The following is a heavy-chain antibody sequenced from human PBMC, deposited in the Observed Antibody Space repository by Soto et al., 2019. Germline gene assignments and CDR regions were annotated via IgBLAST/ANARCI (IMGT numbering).Heavy chain of an antibody. V-gene: IGHV1-69*13. CDR1: GGTFSSYA. CDR2: IIPIFGTA. CDR3: ARADSSLSGMDV. Sequence: SVKVSCKASGGTFSSYAISWVRQAPGQGLEWMGGIIPIFGTANYAQKFQGRVTITADESTSTAYMELSSLRSEDTAVYYCARADSSLSGMDVFGQGTTVTVSS. J-gene: IGHJ6*02. D-gene: IGHD6-6*01.